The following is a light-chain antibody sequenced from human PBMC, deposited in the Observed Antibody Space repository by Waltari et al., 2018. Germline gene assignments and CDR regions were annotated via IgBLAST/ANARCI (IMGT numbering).Light chain of an antibody. V-gene: IGKV1-5*03. CDR2: NAS. CDR3: QQYKTYWT. Sequence: DIQMTQSPSTLSASVGDRVTITCRASQSISTWLAWYQQKPGKAPNLLIYNASTLESGVTSRFSGSGSGTEFTLTISSLQPDDFATYYCQQYKTYWTFGQGTKVEIK. CDR1: QSISTW. J-gene: IGKJ1*01.